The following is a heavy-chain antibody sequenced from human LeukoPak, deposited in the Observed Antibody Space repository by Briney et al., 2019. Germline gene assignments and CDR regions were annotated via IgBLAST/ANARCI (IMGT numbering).Heavy chain of an antibody. J-gene: IGHJ4*02. CDR1: GFTFSGYW. CDR2: TKSDGSST. D-gene: IGHD2-15*01. Sequence: GGSLRLSCAASGFTFSGYWMHWVRQTPGKGLVWVSRTKSDGSSTTYADSVKGRFTISRDNAKNKLYLEMNSLRAEDTAVYYCARTFAAAHIDYWGQGTLVTVSS. CDR3: ARTFAAAHIDY. V-gene: IGHV3-74*01.